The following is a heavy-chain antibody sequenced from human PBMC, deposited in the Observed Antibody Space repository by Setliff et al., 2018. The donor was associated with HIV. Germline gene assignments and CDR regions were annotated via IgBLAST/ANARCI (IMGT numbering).Heavy chain of an antibody. CDR1: GASISSYY. D-gene: IGHD3-3*01. CDR2: IYYTGNT. Sequence: PSETLSLTCTVSGASISSYYWSWIRQPPGKGLGWIGFIYYTGNTNYNPSLKSRVTMSVDTSKNQLSLKLNSVTAADTAVYYCARHYDFWSSYMDVWGKGTTVTVSS. J-gene: IGHJ6*03. V-gene: IGHV4-59*08. CDR3: ARHYDFWSSYMDV.